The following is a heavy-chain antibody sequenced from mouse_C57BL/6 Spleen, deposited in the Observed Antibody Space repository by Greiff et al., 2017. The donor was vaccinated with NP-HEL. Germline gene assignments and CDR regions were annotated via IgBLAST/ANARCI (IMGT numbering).Heavy chain of an antibody. D-gene: IGHD1-1*01. V-gene: IGHV1-22*01. CDR3: ASRGTTVVERNYYFDY. CDR1: GYTFTDYN. Sequence: VQLQQSGPELVKPGASVKMSCKASGYTFTDYNMHWVKQSHGKSLEWIGYINPNNGGTSYNQKFKGKATLTVNKSSSTAYMELRSLTSEDSAVYYCASRGTTVVERNYYFDYWGQGTTLTVSS. J-gene: IGHJ2*01. CDR2: INPNNGGT.